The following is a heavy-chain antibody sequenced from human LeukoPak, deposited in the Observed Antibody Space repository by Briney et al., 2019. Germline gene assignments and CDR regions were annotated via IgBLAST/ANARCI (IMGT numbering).Heavy chain of an antibody. Sequence: GSLRLSCAASGFTFSSYAMSWIRQPPGKGLEWIGEINHSGSTNYNPSLKSRVTISVDTSKNQFSLKLSSVTAADTAVYYCARGLGRRTIFGVVTGYYFDYWGQGTLVTVSS. CDR3: ARGLGRRTIFGVVTGYYFDY. V-gene: IGHV4-34*01. CDR1: GFTFSSYA. J-gene: IGHJ4*02. CDR2: INHSGST. D-gene: IGHD3-3*01.